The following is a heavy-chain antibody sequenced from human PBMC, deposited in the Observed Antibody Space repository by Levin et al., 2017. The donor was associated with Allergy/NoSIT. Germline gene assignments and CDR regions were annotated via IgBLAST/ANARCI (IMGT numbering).Heavy chain of an antibody. D-gene: IGHD1-7*01. Sequence: KPSETLSLTCTVSGASVNSYYWNWIRQPPGKGLEWIGYIYYSGTTNYNPSLKSRATISGDTSNNQFSLKLRSVTAAATAVYYCATVRWGTGTWHFDDWGQGALVTVSP. CDR2: IYYSGTT. CDR3: ATVRWGTGTWHFDD. J-gene: IGHJ4*02. CDR1: GASVNSYY. V-gene: IGHV4-59*02.